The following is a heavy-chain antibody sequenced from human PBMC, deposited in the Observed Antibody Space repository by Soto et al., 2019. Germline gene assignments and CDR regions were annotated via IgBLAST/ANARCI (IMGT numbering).Heavy chain of an antibody. CDR1: GYTFTSYG. J-gene: IGHJ4*02. CDR3: ARDSAAAGPFDY. D-gene: IGHD6-13*01. CDR2: ISAYNGNT. Sequence: QVQLVQSGAEVKKPGASVKVSCKASGYTFTSYGISWVRQAPGQGLEWMGWISAYNGNTNYAQKLQGRVTMTTDTSKSIAYMELRSLRSDATSGYSCARDSAAAGPFDYWGQGTLVTVSS. V-gene: IGHV1-18*01.